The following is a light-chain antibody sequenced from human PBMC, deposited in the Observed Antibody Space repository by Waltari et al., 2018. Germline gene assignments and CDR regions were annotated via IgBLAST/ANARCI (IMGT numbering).Light chain of an antibody. CDR2: VNRDGSH. Sequence: QLVLTQSPSASASLGASVKLTCTLSSGHSSNVIAWLQQQPEKGPRFLMKVNRDGSHRKGDESPDRFSGCSSGAARYLSISSRQSEDEADYFCQTGGQGTWVFGGGTKLTVL. V-gene: IGLV4-69*01. J-gene: IGLJ3*02. CDR3: QTGGQGTWV. CDR1: SGHSSNV.